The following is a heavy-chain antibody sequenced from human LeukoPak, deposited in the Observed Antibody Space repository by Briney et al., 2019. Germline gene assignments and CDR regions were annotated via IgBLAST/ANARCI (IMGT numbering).Heavy chain of an antibody. V-gene: IGHV1-3*01. D-gene: IGHD6-13*01. CDR3: ARGRAAAGNSWFDP. CDR1: GYTFTSYA. CDR2: INAGNGNT. Sequence: GASVKVSCKASGYTFTSYAVHWVRQAPGQRLEWMGWINAGNGNTKYSQKFQGRVTITRDTSASTAYMELSSLRSEDTAVYYCARGRAAAGNSWFDPWGQGTLVTVSS. J-gene: IGHJ5*02.